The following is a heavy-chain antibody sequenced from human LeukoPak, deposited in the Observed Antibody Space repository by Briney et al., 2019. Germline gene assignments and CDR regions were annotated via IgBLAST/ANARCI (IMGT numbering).Heavy chain of an antibody. D-gene: IGHD6-13*01. CDR3: ASLDQQLCLGCYFDY. CDR2: IIPIFGTA. CDR1: GGTFSSYA. Sequence: ASVKVSCKASGGTFSSYAISWVRQAPGLGLEWMGGIIPIFGTANYAQKFQGRVTITTDESTSTAYMELSSLRSEDTAVYYCASLDQQLCLGCYFDYWGQGTLVTVSS. J-gene: IGHJ4*02. V-gene: IGHV1-69*05.